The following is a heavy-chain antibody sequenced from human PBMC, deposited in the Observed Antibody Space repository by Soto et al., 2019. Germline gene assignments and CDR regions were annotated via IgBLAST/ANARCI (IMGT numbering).Heavy chain of an antibody. D-gene: IGHD4-17*01. CDR3: ALRRYGDYEGRYYYYYMDV. V-gene: IGHV1-18*01. Sequence: ASVKVSCKASGYTFTSYGISWVRQAPGQGLEWMGWISAYNGNTNYAQKLQGRVTMTTDTSTSTAYMELRSLRSDDTAVYYCALRRYGDYEGRYYYYYMDVWGKGTTVTVSS. CDR1: GYTFTSYG. CDR2: ISAYNGNT. J-gene: IGHJ6*03.